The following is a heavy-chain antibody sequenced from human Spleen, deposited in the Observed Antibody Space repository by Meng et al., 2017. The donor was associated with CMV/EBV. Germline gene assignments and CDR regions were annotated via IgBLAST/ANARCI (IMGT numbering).Heavy chain of an antibody. J-gene: IGHJ4*02. D-gene: IGHD1-26*01. V-gene: IGHV1-18*01. Sequence: KASGYTYTSYGVTWARQAPGQGLEWMGWITAYNGNTKFAQKFQGRVTMTTDTSTSTAYMELRSLRSDDTAVYYCAREYELYSGSLDYWGQGTLVTVSS. CDR1: GYTYTSYG. CDR3: AREYELYSGSLDY. CDR2: ITAYNGNT.